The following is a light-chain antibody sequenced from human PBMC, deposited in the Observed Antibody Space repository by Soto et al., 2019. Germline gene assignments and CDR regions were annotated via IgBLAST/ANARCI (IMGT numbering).Light chain of an antibody. CDR1: SGHSSYA. V-gene: IGLV4-69*01. CDR3: QTGGTGIA. J-gene: IGLJ3*02. CDR2: LNSDGSH. Sequence: QPVLTQSPSASASLGASVKLTCTLSSGHSSYAIAWHQQQPEKGPRYLMKLNSDGSHSKGDGIPDRFSGSSSGAERYLTISSLQSEDEADYYCQTGGTGIAFGGGTKLTVL.